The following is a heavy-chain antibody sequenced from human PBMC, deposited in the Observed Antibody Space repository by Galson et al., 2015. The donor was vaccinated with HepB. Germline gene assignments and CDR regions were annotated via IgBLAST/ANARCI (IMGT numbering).Heavy chain of an antibody. CDR3: ARAPATGDHFDY. CDR2: TYYRSKWYN. V-gene: IGHV6-1*01. D-gene: IGHD5-12*01. Sequence: CAISGDSVSGNSAAWNWIRQSPSRGLEWLGRTYYRSKWYNDYAVSVKSRITINPDTSKNQFSLQLNSVTPEDTAVYYCARAPATGDHFDYWAREPWSPSPQ. CDR1: GDSVSGNSAA. J-gene: IGHJ4*02.